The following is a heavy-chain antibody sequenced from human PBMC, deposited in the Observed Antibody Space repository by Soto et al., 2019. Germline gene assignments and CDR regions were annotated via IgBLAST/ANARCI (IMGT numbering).Heavy chain of an antibody. D-gene: IGHD2-15*01. J-gene: IGHJ4*02. V-gene: IGHV4-30-4*01. CDR3: ARDRAAGGNPVYFDY. CDR1: GGSISSGDYY. CDR2: IYYTGST. Sequence: PSETLSLTCSVSGGSISSGDYYWSWIRQPPGKGLEWIGYIYYTGSTYYNPSLKSRLSLSVDTSKNQFSLRLSSVTAADTAVYYCARDRAAGGNPVYFDYWGQGILVTVSS.